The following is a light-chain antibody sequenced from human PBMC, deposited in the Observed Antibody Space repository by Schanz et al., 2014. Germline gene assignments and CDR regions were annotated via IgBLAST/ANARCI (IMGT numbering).Light chain of an antibody. Sequence: EIVMTQSPATLSVSPGERATLSCRASQSVNSNLAWYQQKPGQAPRLLIYGASTRATGIPARFSGSGSGTEFTLTISSLQSEDFAVYYCQQYGSSALTFGGGTKVEIK. V-gene: IGKV3-15*01. J-gene: IGKJ4*01. CDR1: QSVNSN. CDR3: QQYGSSALT. CDR2: GAS.